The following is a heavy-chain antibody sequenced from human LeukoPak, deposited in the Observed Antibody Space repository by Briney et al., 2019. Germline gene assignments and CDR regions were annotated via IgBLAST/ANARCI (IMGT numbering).Heavy chain of an antibody. CDR3: ARDLTPGYYDSSGYYQIEDY. CDR1: GGSISSSSYY. J-gene: IGHJ4*02. V-gene: IGHV4-39*07. Sequence: SETLSLTCTVSGGSISSSSYYWGWIRQPPGKGLEWIGSIYYSGSTYYNPSLKSRVTISVDTSKNQFSLKLSSVTAADTAVYYCARDLTPGYYDSSGYYQIEDYWGQGTLVTVSS. CDR2: IYYSGST. D-gene: IGHD3-22*01.